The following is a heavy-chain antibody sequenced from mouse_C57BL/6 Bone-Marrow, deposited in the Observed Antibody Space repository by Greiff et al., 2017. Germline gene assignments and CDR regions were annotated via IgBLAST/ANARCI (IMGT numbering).Heavy chain of an antibody. Sequence: VQLQESGPELVKPGASVKLSCKASGYTFTSYDINWVKQRPGQGLEWIGWIYPRDGSTKYNEKFKGKATLAVATSSSTAYMELHSLTSEDSAVYFCARRWDGGFFDYWGQGTTLTVSS. J-gene: IGHJ2*01. D-gene: IGHD4-1*01. CDR3: ARRWDGGFFDY. V-gene: IGHV1-85*01. CDR2: IYPRDGST. CDR1: GYTFTSYD.